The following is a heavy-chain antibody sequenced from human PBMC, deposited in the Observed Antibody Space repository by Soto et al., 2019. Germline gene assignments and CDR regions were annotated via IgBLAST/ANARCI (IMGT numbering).Heavy chain of an antibody. V-gene: IGHV4-30-4*08. Sequence: PSETLSLTCTVSGGSISSGDYYWSWIRQPPVKGLEWTGYIYYSGSTYYNPFLKGRVTISVETYKNQFSLKLSSVTAADTAVYYCAIVFKVTFLEWPINHYFDYWGQGTLVTVSS. J-gene: IGHJ4*02. CDR3: AIVFKVTFLEWPINHYFDY. CDR1: GGSISSGDYY. D-gene: IGHD3-3*01. CDR2: IYYSGST.